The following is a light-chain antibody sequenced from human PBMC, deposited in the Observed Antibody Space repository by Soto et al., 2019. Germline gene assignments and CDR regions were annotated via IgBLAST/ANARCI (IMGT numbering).Light chain of an antibody. CDR3: CSYAGSSYV. CDR1: SSDVGSYNL. V-gene: IGLV2-23*01. Sequence: QSVLTQPASVSGSPGQSITISCTGTSSDVGSYNLVSWYQQHPGKAPKLMIYEGSKWPSGVSNRFSGSKSGNTASLTISGLQAEDEADYYCCSYAGSSYVFGTGTKLTVL. CDR2: EGS. J-gene: IGLJ1*01.